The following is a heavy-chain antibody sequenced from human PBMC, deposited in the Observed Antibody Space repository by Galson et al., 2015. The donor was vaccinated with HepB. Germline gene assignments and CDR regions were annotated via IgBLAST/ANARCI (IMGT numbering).Heavy chain of an antibody. CDR2: ISWDGGST. Sequence: SLRLSCAASGFTFDDYTMHWVRQAPGKGLEWVSLISWDGGSTYYADSVKGRFTISRDNSKNSLYLQMNSLRTEDTALYYCAKDIGDLTYYDSSGYDYWGQGTLVTVSS. V-gene: IGHV3-43*01. CDR3: AKDIGDLTYYDSSGYDY. D-gene: IGHD3-22*01. CDR1: GFTFDDYT. J-gene: IGHJ4*02.